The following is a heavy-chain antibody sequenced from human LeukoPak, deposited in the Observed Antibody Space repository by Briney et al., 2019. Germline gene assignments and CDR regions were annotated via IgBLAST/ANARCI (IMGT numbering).Heavy chain of an antibody. J-gene: IGHJ6*03. Sequence: SETLSLTCTVSGGSISNYYWSWIRQPPGKGLEWIGYIYYSGSTYYNPSLKSRVTISVDTSKNQFSLKLSSVTAADTAVYYCARGREEYSSSSSNWYYYYMDVWGKGTTVTVS. CDR3: ARGREEYSSSSSNWYYYYMDV. CDR1: GGSISNYY. D-gene: IGHD6-6*01. V-gene: IGHV4-30-4*08. CDR2: IYYSGST.